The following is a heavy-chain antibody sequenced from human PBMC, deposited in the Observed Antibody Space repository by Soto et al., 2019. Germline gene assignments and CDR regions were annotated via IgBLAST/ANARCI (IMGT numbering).Heavy chain of an antibody. CDR1: GVSISGSRYY. Sequence: PSETLFLTCTVSGVSISGSRYYWGWIRQPPGRGLEWIGNIYYSGSTYYTPALKSRVTLSVDTSKNQFSLNLNSVTAADTAVYYCARGGIPPSGYGIAYAMDVWGQGTTVTVSS. J-gene: IGHJ6*02. D-gene: IGHD1-26*01. CDR2: IYYSGST. V-gene: IGHV4-39*01. CDR3: ARGGIPPSGYGIAYAMDV.